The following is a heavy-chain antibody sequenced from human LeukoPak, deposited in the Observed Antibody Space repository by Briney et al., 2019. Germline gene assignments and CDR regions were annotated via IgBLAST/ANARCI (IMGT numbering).Heavy chain of an antibody. V-gene: IGHV4-39*01. CDR1: GGSISSSSYY. CDR2: IYYSGST. D-gene: IGHD3-10*01. Sequence: SEALSLTCTVSGGSISSSSYYWGWIRQPPGKGLEWIGSIYYSGSTYYNPSLKSRVTISVDTSKNQFSLKLSSVTAADTAVYYCARQSDTYYYGSGSYYQAPFDYWGQGTLVTVSS. CDR3: ARQSDTYYYGSGSYYQAPFDY. J-gene: IGHJ4*02.